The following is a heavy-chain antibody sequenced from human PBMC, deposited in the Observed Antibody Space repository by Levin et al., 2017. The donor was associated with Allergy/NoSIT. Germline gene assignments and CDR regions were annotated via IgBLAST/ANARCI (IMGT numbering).Heavy chain of an antibody. Sequence: GESLKISCAASGFTFSSYGMHWVRQAPGKGLEWVAVISSVGRKKCYAESVKGRFTISRDNSKNTLDLQMNSLRAEDTAVYYCAKDVYGSGWYPLGNDAFEMWGQGTKVSVSS. CDR1: GFTFSSYG. D-gene: IGHD6-19*01. V-gene: IGHV3-30*18. CDR3: AKDVYGSGWYPLGNDAFEM. CDR2: ISSVGRKK. J-gene: IGHJ3*02.